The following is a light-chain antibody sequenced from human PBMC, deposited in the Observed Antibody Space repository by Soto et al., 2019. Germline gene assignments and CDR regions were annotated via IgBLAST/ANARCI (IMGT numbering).Light chain of an antibody. V-gene: IGKV3-15*01. J-gene: IGKJ4*01. CDR1: QSVSSN. Sequence: EIVMTQSPATLSVSPGERATLSCRASQSVSSNLAWYQQKPGQAPRLLIYGASTRATGIPARFSGSGSGTEFTLTISSLQSEDFAVYYCHQYYKWPLTFGGGTKVEIQ. CDR3: HQYYKWPLT. CDR2: GAS.